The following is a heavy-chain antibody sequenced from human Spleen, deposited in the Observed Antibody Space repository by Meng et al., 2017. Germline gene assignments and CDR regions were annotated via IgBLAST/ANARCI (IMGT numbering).Heavy chain of an antibody. CDR1: GYTFTRYA. D-gene: IGHD4-17*01. CDR3: ARDPHGDPPLDY. CDR2: ISTNTGNP. V-gene: IGHV7-4-1*02. J-gene: IGHJ4*02. Sequence: QVQLVQSGSELKKPGASVNVSCKASGYTFTRYAMNWMRQAPGQGLEWMGYISTNTGNPTYAQGFTGRFAFSLDTSVNTAYLQISSLKAEDTAVYYCARDPHGDPPLDYWGQGTLVTVSS.